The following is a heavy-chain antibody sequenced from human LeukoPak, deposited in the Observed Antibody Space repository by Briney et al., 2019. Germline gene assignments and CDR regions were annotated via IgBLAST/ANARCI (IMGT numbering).Heavy chain of an antibody. CDR1: GFTVSNNY. CDR2: IYNSGNT. Sequence: GGSLRLSCAASGFTVSNNYMSWVRLAPGKGLEWVSVIYNSGNTDHAASVKGRFTISRDFSKNTVYLQMNSLRADDTAVYYCVRATPDWPTSGGAFDIWGQGTMVTVSS. V-gene: IGHV3-66*01. J-gene: IGHJ3*02. CDR3: VRATPDWPTSGGAFDI. D-gene: IGHD3-9*01.